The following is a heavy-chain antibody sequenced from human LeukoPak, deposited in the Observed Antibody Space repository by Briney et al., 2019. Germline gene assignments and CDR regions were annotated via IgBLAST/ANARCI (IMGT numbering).Heavy chain of an antibody. D-gene: IGHD6-19*01. Sequence: ASVKVSCRASGYTFTSYYMHWVRQAPGQGLEWMGWSSAYNGNTNYAQKLQGRVTMTTDTSTSTAYMELRSLRSDDTAVYYCARGGNSGWRTPNDDYWGQGTLVTASS. CDR2: SSAYNGNT. V-gene: IGHV1-18*04. J-gene: IGHJ4*02. CDR3: ARGGNSGWRTPNDDY. CDR1: GYTFTSYY.